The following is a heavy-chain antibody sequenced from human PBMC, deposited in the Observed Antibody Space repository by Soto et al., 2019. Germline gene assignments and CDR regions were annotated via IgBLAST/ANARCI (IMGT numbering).Heavy chain of an antibody. J-gene: IGHJ4*02. CDR3: ARHVTDNPSRIRYFDWLFPDY. CDR2: IYYSGST. V-gene: IGHV4-39*01. CDR1: GGSISSSSYY. D-gene: IGHD3-9*01. Sequence: SETLSLTCTVSGGSISSSSYYWGWIRQPPGKGLEWIGSIYYSGSTYYNPSLKSRVTISVDTSKNQFSLKLSSVTAADTAVYYCARHVTDNPSRIRYFDWLFPDYWGQGPLVTVYS.